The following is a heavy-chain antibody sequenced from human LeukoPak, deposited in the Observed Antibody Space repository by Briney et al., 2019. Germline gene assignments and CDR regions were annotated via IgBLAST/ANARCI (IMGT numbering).Heavy chain of an antibody. CDR2: IYYSGST. D-gene: IGHD3-10*01. CDR1: GGSISSYY. CDR3: ARTPGSGSPLDWFDP. Sequence: SETLSLTCTVSGGSISSYYWSWIRQPPGKGLEWIGYIYYSGSTNYNPSLKSRVTISVDTSKNQFSLKLSSVTAADTAVYYCARTPGSGSPLDWFDPWGQGTLVTVSS. J-gene: IGHJ5*02. V-gene: IGHV4-59*01.